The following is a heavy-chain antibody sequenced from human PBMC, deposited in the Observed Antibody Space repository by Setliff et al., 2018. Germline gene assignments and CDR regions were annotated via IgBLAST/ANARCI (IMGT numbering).Heavy chain of an antibody. CDR1: GGSISSSSYY. V-gene: IGHV4-39*07. J-gene: IGHJ4*02. D-gene: IGHD3-10*01. Sequence: SETLSLTCTVSGGSISSSSYYWGWIRQPPGKGLEWIGSIYYSGSTNYNPSLKSRVTISVDTSKNQFSLKLSSVTAADTAVYYCARDGDYYGSGSYYKYWGQGTLVTVSS. CDR2: IYYSGST. CDR3: ARDGDYYGSGSYYKY.